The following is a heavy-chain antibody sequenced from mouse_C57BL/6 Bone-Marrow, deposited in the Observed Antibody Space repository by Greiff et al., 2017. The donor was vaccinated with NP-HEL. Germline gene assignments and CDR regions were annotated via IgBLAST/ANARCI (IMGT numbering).Heavy chain of an antibody. V-gene: IGHV1-7*01. CDR1: GYTFTSYW. J-gene: IGHJ4*01. CDR3: ARKKGFYAMGY. Sequence: VQLQQSGADLAKPGASVKLSCKASGYTFTSYWMHWVKQRPGKGLEWIGYINPSSGYTKYNQKFKDQATLTADKSSSTAYMQLSSRTYEDSAVYYCARKKGFYAMGYWGQGTSVTVSS. CDR2: INPSSGYT.